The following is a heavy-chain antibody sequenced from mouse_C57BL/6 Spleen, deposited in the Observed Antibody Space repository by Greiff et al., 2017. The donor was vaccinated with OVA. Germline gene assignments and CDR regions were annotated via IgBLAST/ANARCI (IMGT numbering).Heavy chain of an antibody. J-gene: IGHJ2*01. V-gene: IGHV5-17*01. CDR3: AKVYDYDAEDYFDY. D-gene: IGHD2-4*01. CDR2: ISSGSSTI. CDR1: GFTFSDYG. Sequence: DVMLVESGGGLVKPGGSLKLSCAASGFTFSDYGMHWVRQAPEKGLEWVAYISSGSSTIYYADTVKGRFTISRDNAKNTLFLQMTSLRSEDTAMYYCAKVYDYDAEDYFDYWGQGTTLTVSS.